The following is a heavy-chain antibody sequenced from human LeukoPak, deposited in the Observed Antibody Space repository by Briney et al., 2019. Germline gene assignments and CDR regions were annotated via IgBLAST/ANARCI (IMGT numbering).Heavy chain of an antibody. CDR2: IYSGGST. J-gene: IGHJ3*02. CDR1: GFTVSSNY. Sequence: GGSLRLSCAASGFTVSSNYMSWVRQAPGKGLEWGSVIYSGGSTYYADSVKGRFTISRDNSKNTLYLQMNSLRAEDTAVYYCARDPRYCSSTSCYAFDIWGQGTMVTVSS. V-gene: IGHV3-53*01. D-gene: IGHD2-2*01. CDR3: ARDPRYCSSTSCYAFDI.